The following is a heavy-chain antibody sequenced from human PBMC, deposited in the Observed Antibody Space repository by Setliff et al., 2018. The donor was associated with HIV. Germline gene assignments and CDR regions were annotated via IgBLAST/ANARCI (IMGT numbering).Heavy chain of an antibody. CDR2: IYYSGNT. D-gene: IGHD3-22*01. V-gene: IGHV4-39*02. CDR1: GGSISTDNYY. CDR3: ARGALSLTMTKLLSFFDS. J-gene: IGHJ4*02. Sequence: SETLSLTCTVSGGSISTDNYYWGWIRQPPGKGLEWIGSIYYSGNTYYSPSLMSRVTISVVTSKSHFSLKMTSVTAADTAIYFCARGALSLTMTKLLSFFDSWGQGTQVTVS.